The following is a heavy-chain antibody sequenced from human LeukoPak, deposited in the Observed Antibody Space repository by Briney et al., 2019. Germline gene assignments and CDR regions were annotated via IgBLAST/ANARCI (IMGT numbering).Heavy chain of an antibody. CDR2: INSDGRST. CDR3: ARDPDSSGWSSIEY. Sequence: GSLRLSCAAAGFTFSRYWMHWVRQAPGKVLVWVPRINSDGRSTNYADSVKGRFTISRDNAKNTLYLQMNSLRAEDTAVYYCARDPDSSGWSSIEYWGQGTLVTVSS. CDR1: GFTFSRYW. J-gene: IGHJ4*02. V-gene: IGHV3-74*01. D-gene: IGHD6-19*01.